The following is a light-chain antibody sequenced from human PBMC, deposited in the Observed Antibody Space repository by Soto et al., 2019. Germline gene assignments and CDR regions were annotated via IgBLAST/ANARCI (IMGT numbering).Light chain of an antibody. V-gene: IGLV1-40*01. CDR2: GNR. J-gene: IGLJ1*01. Sequence: QSVLTQPPSVSGAPGQRVTLSCTGNTSNLGAGYDVHWYQQLPGAAPKLVIFGNRNRPSGVPERFSGSKSGTSASLAITGLQAEDEADYYCSSYAATNNYVFGSGTKVTVL. CDR1: TSNLGAGYD. CDR3: SSYAATNNYV.